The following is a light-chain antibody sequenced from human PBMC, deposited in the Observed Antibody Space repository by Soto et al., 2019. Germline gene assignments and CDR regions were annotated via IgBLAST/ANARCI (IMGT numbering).Light chain of an antibody. CDR3: QQYYSPPAT. CDR2: CAT. J-gene: IGKJ3*01. Sequence: DIVMTQSPDSLAVSLGERATLNCKSSQSVLYNANNKNYLAWYQKKPGQPPKLLIYCATTRESVVPDRFSGSWSATDFTLTISSLQDEDVALYYWQQYYSPPATFGPGTKLDIK. CDR1: QSVLYNANNKNY. V-gene: IGKV4-1*01.